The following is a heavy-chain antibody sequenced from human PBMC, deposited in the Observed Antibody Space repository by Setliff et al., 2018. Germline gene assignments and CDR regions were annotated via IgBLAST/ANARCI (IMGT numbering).Heavy chain of an antibody. V-gene: IGHV1-18*01. J-gene: IGHJ4*02. CDR1: GFGFTTFG. CDR2: ISPYSGNT. Sequence: ASVKVSCKTSGFGFTTFGFSRVRQAPGQGLEWLGSISPYSGNTNYPQWLQDRVTMTIDTSATTVYMELQSLRSDDTAVYYCVRSSAPQVVLAAGFDFWGQGTPVTVSS. D-gene: IGHD6-19*01. CDR3: VRSSAPQVVLAAGFDF.